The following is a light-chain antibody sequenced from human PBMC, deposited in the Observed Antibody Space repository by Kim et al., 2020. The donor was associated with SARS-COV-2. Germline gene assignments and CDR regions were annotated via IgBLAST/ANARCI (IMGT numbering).Light chain of an antibody. CDR3: QQYYSTPPS. J-gene: IGKJ2*03. Sequence: SATLNCKSSQTVLNNSNNKNYLAWYQQKPGQAPTLLIYWASIRESGVSDRFSGSGSETDFTLTISSLQAEDVAVYYCQQYYSTPPSFGQGTKLEI. V-gene: IGKV4-1*01. CDR1: QTVLNNSNNKNY. CDR2: WAS.